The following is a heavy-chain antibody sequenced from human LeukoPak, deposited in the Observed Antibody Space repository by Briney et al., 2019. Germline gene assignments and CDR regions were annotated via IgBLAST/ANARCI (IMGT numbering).Heavy chain of an antibody. J-gene: IGHJ4*02. CDR3: ARDRGGNSYAPFDY. V-gene: IGHV1-69*13. CDR2: IIPIFGTA. CDR1: GGTFSSYA. D-gene: IGHD5-18*01. Sequence: RASVKVSCKASGGTFSSYAISWARQAPGQGLEWMGGIIPIFGTANYAQKFQGRVTITADESTSTAYMELSSLRSEDTAVYYCARDRGGNSYAPFDYWGQGTLVTVSS.